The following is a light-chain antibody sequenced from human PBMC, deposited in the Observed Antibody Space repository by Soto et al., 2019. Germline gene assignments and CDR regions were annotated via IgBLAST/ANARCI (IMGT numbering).Light chain of an antibody. J-gene: IGKJ1*01. CDR3: QQYNSAPWT. CDR2: AAS. V-gene: IGKV1-27*01. CDR1: QGISNY. Sequence: DIQMTQSPSSLSASVGDRVAIACRASQGISNYLAWYQQKPGEVPKLLIYAASSLQPGITSRYSGGGSGTDFTLTSSSLQPEDVATYYCQQYNSAPWTFGQGTRVDIK.